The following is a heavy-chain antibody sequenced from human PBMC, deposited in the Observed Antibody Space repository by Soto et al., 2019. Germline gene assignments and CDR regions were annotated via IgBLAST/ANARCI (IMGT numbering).Heavy chain of an antibody. CDR3: ARRMRDTYQYYNWFDP. Sequence: QVQLQESGPGLVKPSQTLSLTCIVSGGSVNTADYYWTWIRQSPGKGLEWIVNIYYDGSAYPNPSLTSRVTASVDTSKDQFSLHLFHVTAADTAVYYCARRMRDTYQYYNWFDPWGQGTLVTVSS. CDR2: IYYDGSA. J-gene: IGHJ5*02. D-gene: IGHD3-16*02. V-gene: IGHV4-30-4*01. CDR1: GGSVNTADYY.